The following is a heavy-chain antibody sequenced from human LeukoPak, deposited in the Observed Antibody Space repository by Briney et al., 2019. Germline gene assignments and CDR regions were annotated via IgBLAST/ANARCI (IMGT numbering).Heavy chain of an antibody. D-gene: IGHD3-3*01. J-gene: IGHJ3*02. CDR2: ISYDGNNK. CDR1: GFTFSTSA. Sequence: PGGSLRLSCAASGFTFSTSAMHRVRQAPGKGLEWVAVISYDGNNKYYADSVKGRFTISRDNSKNTLYLQMNSLRAEDTAVYNCARGPSGGPHDFSAFDIWGQGTMVTVSS. V-gene: IGHV3-30-3*01. CDR3: ARGPSGGPHDFSAFDI.